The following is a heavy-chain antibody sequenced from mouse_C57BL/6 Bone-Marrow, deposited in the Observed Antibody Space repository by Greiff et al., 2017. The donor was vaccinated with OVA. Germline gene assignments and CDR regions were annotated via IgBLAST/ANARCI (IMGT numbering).Heavy chain of an antibody. D-gene: IGHD1-1*01. CDR2: ISSGSSTI. J-gene: IGHJ4*01. CDR3: ARLLHYYAMDY. CDR1: GFTFSDYG. V-gene: IGHV5-17*01. Sequence: EVQLVESGGGLVKPGGSLKLSCAASGFTFSDYGMHWVRQAPEKGLEWVAYISSGSSTIYYVDTVKGRFTISRDNAKNTLFLQMTSLRSEDTAMYYCARLLHYYAMDYWGQGTSVTVSS.